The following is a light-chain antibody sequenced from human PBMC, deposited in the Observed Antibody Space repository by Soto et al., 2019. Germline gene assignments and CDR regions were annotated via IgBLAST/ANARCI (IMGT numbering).Light chain of an antibody. J-gene: IGLJ1*01. V-gene: IGLV2-14*01. CDR3: NSYTTRYTFV. CDR1: SSDVGGYNY. CDR2: EVN. Sequence: QSALTQPASVSGSPGQSITISCTGTSSDVGGYNYVSWYQHHPGNAPKLIISEVNKRPSEISNRFSGSKSGNTASLTISGLQPEDEADYYCNSYTTRYTFVLGSGTKLTVL.